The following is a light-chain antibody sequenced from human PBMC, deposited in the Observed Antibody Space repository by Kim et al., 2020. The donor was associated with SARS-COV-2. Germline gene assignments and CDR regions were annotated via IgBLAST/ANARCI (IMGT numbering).Light chain of an antibody. Sequence: PGERATLSCRASQSLRNYLAWYQQRPGQAPRLLIYDASNRATGIPARFSGSGSGTAFTLTISSLEPEDFAVYYCQQRTNWPLTFGGGTKVDIK. CDR3: QQRTNWPLT. CDR2: DAS. CDR1: QSLRNY. J-gene: IGKJ4*01. V-gene: IGKV3-11*01.